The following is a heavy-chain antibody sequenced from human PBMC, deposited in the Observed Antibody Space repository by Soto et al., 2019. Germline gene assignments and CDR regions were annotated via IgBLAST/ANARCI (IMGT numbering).Heavy chain of an antibody. D-gene: IGHD3-16*01. CDR2: INRGGGER. CDR3: ARDATFCLDC. CDR1: GFSFSNYW. V-gene: IGHV3-7*03. J-gene: IGHJ4*02. Sequence: GGSLRLSCAASGFSFSNYWMAWVRQAPGKGLEWVDNINRGGGERYHADSVRGRFTIFRDNSENSLYLQMNRLRAEDTAVYYCARDATFCLDCWGRGTLVTVSS.